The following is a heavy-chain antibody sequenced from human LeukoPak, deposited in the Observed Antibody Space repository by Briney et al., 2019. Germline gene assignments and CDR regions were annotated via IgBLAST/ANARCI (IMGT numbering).Heavy chain of an antibody. D-gene: IGHD3-16*02. V-gene: IGHV3-23*01. CDR3: AKDSGSYYDYVWGSYRYVDLFDY. CDR1: GFTFSSYA. J-gene: IGHJ4*02. Sequence: GGSLRLSCAASGFTFSSYAMSWVRQAPGKGLAWVSGISGSGGSTYHADSVKGRFTISRDNSRNTLYLQMNSLRAEDTAVYYCAKDSGSYYDYVWGSYRYVDLFDYWGQGTLVTVSS. CDR2: ISGSGGST.